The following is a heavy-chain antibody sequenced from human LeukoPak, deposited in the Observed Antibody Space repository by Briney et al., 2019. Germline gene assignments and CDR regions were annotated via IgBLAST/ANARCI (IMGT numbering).Heavy chain of an antibody. Sequence: PGGSLRLSCAASGFTFSNYGMHWVRQAPGKSLEWVAFLWSDGSNTNYVDSVKGRFTISRDSSKNSLYLQTNSLRGEDTAVYYCARDGPHYDLDVWGQGTTVTVSS. D-gene: IGHD3-3*01. CDR1: GFTFSNYG. V-gene: IGHV3-33*08. J-gene: IGHJ6*02. CDR3: ARDGPHYDLDV. CDR2: LWSDGSNT.